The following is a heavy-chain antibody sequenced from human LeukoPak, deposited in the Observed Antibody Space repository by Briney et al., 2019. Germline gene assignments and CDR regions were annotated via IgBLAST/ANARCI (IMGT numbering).Heavy chain of an antibody. Sequence: PSETLSLTCTVSGGSISSYYWSWIRQPPGKGLEWIGSIYHSGSTYYNPSLKSRVTISVDTSKNQFSLKLSSVTAADTAVYYCARDRLQLQSWGQGTLVTVSS. CDR3: ARDRLQLQS. D-gene: IGHD1-1*01. CDR1: GGSISSYY. CDR2: IYHSGST. V-gene: IGHV4-59*01. J-gene: IGHJ5*02.